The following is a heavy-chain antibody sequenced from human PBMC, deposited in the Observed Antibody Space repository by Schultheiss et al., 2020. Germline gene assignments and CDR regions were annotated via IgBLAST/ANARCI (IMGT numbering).Heavy chain of an antibody. J-gene: IGHJ3*01. CDR2: IRGRAAIT. V-gene: IGHV3-23*01. D-gene: IGHD3-22*01. CDR3: AKDHYYYDSSGDAFDL. Sequence: GGSLRLSCAASGFTFRAYAMNWVRQAPGKGLEWVSAIRGRAAITYYADSVKGRFTISRDNSKNTLYLQMNSLRAEDTAIYYCAKDHYYYDSSGDAFDLWGQGTMVTVSS. CDR1: GFTFRAYA.